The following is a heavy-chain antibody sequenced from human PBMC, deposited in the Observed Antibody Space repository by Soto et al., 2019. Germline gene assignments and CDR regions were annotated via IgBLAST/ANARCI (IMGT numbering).Heavy chain of an antibody. D-gene: IGHD6-19*01. CDR1: GFTFSSYG. Sequence: QVQLVESGGGVVQPGRSLRLSCAASGFTFSSYGMHWVRQAPGKGLEWVAVISYDGSNKYYADSVKGRFTISRDNSKNTLYLQMNGLRAEDTAVYYCAKVRGYSSGWYPRYFDYWGQGTLVTVSS. CDR3: AKVRGYSSGWYPRYFDY. V-gene: IGHV3-30*18. J-gene: IGHJ4*02. CDR2: ISYDGSNK.